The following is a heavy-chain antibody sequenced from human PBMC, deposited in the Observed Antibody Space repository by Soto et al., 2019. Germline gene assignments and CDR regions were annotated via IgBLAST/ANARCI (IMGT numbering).Heavy chain of an antibody. J-gene: IGHJ5*02. CDR2: ISYDGSNK. D-gene: IGHD3-16*01. CDR1: GFTFSSYA. Sequence: QVQLVESGGGVVQPGRSLRLSCAASGFTFSSYAMHWVRQAPGKGLEWVAVISYDGSNKYYADSVKGRFTISRDNSNNTLYRQMNSLRAENTAVYYCARDGTHKRGSYSWWFDPWGQGTLVTVSS. CDR3: ARDGTHKRGSYSWWFDP. V-gene: IGHV3-30-3*01.